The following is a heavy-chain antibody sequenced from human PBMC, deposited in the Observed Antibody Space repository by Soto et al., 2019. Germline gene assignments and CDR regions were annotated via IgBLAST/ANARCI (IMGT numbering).Heavy chain of an antibody. V-gene: IGHV3-23*01. D-gene: IGHD3-16*01. CDR3: AKAWGWFDP. J-gene: IGHJ5*02. Sequence: PGGSLRLSCAASGFTFTSYAMTWVRQAPEKGLEWVSSISASGGTTYYTDSVKGRFTISRDNSKNTLFLQMTSLRAEDTAVYYCAKAWGWFDPWGQGTLVTVSS. CDR1: GFTFTSYA. CDR2: ISASGGTT.